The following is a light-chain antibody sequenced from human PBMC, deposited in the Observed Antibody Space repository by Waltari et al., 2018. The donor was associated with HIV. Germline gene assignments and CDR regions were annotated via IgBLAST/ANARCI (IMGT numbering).Light chain of an antibody. V-gene: IGLV1-44*01. CDR2: NTN. CDR3: EAWDDSLKGRL. CDR1: SSNIGLNS. Sequence: QSVLSQPPSVSGTPGQGVTIFCSGSSSNIGLNSVTWYQQFPGTAPKLLIYNTNQRPSGVPDRFSASKSGTSASLAISGLQSEDEADYYCEAWDDSLKGRLFGGGTKVTVL. J-gene: IGLJ3*02.